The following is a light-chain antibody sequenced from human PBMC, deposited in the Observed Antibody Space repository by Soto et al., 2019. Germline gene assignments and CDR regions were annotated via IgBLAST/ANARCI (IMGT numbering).Light chain of an antibody. J-gene: IGLJ3*02. V-gene: IGLV2-8*01. CDR2: DVS. Sequence: QSALTQPPSASGSPGQSVTISCTGTSSDIGGYTYVSWYQQHPGRAPRLIIYDVSKRPSGVPDRFSGSKSGNTASLTVAGLQADDEADYYCSSYATSSTFVFGGGTKLTVL. CDR3: SSYATSSTFV. CDR1: SSDIGGYTY.